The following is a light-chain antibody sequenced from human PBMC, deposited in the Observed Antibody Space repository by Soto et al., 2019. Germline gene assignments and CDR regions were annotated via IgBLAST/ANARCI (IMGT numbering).Light chain of an antibody. J-gene: IGLJ2*01. CDR2: QDT. V-gene: IGLV3-1*01. Sequence: SYELTQPPSVSVSPGQTASIPCSGDKLGHKYVCWYQQKPGQSPVLVIYQDTKRPSGIPERFSGSNSGITATLTISGTQAMDEADYYCQAWDSSTVVFGGGTKLTV. CDR3: QAWDSSTVV. CDR1: KLGHKY.